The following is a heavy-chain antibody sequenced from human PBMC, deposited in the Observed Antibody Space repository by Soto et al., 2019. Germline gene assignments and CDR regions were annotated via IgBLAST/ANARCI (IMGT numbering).Heavy chain of an antibody. V-gene: IGHV3-33*01. D-gene: IGHD3-10*01. CDR1: GFTFNRYG. Sequence: QAQLVESGGDVVQPGTSLRLFCAMSGFTFNRYGMHWVRQAPGKGLEWVAVIWHDGSKKYYKDSVKGRFTISRDDSKNTLFLQMNSLSVDDTAVYYCARDADGHDGTGGGIDVW. J-gene: IGHJ6*03. CDR2: IWHDGSKK. CDR3: ARDADGHDGTGGGIDV.